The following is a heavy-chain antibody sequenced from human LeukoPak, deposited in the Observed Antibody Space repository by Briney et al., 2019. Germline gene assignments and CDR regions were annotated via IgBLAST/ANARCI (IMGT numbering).Heavy chain of an antibody. V-gene: IGHV3-23*01. J-gene: IGHJ4*02. D-gene: IGHD6-13*01. CDR3: AKEVYSSSWYGTDY. Sequence: PGGSLRLSCAASGFTFSSYAMSWVRQAPGKGLEWVSAISGSGGSTYYADSVKGRFTISGDNSKNTLYLQMNSLRAEDTAVYYCAKEVYSSSWYGTDYWGQGTLVTVSS. CDR2: ISGSGGST. CDR1: GFTFSSYA.